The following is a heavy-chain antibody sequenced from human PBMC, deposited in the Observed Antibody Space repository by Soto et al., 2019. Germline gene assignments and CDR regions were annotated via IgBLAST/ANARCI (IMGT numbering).Heavy chain of an antibody. Sequence: SETLSLTCTVSGGSISSGGYYWSWIRQHPGKGLEWIGYIYYSGSTSYNPSLKSRVTMSLDRPKNQFSLKLSSVTAADTAVYYCARLYTGYEAFDYWGQGTLVTVSS. CDR3: ARLYTGYEAFDY. V-gene: IGHV4-31*03. J-gene: IGHJ4*02. CDR2: IYYSGST. D-gene: IGHD5-12*01. CDR1: GGSISSGGYY.